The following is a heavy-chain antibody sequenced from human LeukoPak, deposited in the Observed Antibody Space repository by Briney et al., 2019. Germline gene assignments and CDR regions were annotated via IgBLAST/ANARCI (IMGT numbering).Heavy chain of an antibody. J-gene: IGHJ4*02. CDR2: IYYSGST. CDR3: ARGESYFAY. CDR1: GGSISSYY. V-gene: IGHV4-59*01. Sequence: SETLSLTCTVSGGSISSYYWSWIRQPPGKGLEWIGYIYYSGSTNYNPSLKSRVTISVDTSKNQFSLKLNSVTTADTALYYCARGESYFAYWGQGALVTVSS.